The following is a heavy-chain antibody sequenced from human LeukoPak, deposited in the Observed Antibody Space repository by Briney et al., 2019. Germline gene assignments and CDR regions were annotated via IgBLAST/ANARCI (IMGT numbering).Heavy chain of an antibody. D-gene: IGHD2-21*02. CDR1: GFTFSSYA. V-gene: IGHV3-23*01. CDR2: ISDSGGST. Sequence: QPGGSLRLSCAASGFTFSSYAMSWVRQAPGKGLEWVSGISDSGGSTYYADSVKGRFTISRDNSRNTLYLQMNSLRAEDTAVYYCAKGHYPDADCAGDCYYAYWGQGSLVTVSS. CDR3: AKGHYPDADCAGDCYYAY. J-gene: IGHJ4*02.